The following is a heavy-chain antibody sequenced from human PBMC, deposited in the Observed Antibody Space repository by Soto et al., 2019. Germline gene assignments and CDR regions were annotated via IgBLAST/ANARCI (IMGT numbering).Heavy chain of an antibody. CDR2: INSCNGNT. D-gene: IGHD3-22*01. CDR3: ARDYYDSSEDLYFDY. CDR1: GYTFTSYA. V-gene: IGHV1-3*01. J-gene: IGHJ4*02. Sequence: ASVKVSCKASGYTFTSYAMHWVRQAPGQRLEWMGWINSCNGNTKYSQKFHGRVTITRDTSASTAYMELSSLRSEDTAVYYCARDYYDSSEDLYFDYWGKGTLVTVSS.